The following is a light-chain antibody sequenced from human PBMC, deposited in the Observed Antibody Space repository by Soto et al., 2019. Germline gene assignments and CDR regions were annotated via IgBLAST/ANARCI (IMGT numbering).Light chain of an antibody. Sequence: EIVMTQSPATLSVSPGERATLSCRASQSVSSNLAWYQQKPGQSPRLLIYDASTRATGIPARFSGSGSGTDFTLTISSLQSEDFAVYYWQQYNNWPRTFGQGTKLEIK. V-gene: IGKV3-15*01. J-gene: IGKJ2*01. CDR1: QSVSSN. CDR3: QQYNNWPRT. CDR2: DAS.